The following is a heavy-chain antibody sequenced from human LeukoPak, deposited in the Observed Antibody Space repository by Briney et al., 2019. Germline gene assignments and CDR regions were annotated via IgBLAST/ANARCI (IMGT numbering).Heavy chain of an antibody. D-gene: IGHD5-18*01. CDR1: GFTFSSYS. Sequence: PGGSLRLSCAASGFTFSSYSMNWVRQAPGKGLEWVSYISSSSSTIYYADSVKGRFTISRDNAKNSLYLQMNSLRAEDTAVYYCARAADPLVHTAMVTPELDALDIWGQGTMVTFSS. J-gene: IGHJ3*02. CDR2: ISSSSSTI. V-gene: IGHV3-48*01. CDR3: ARAADPLVHTAMVTPELDALDI.